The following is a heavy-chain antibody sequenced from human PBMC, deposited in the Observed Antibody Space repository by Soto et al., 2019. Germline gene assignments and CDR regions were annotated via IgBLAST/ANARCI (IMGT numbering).Heavy chain of an antibody. Sequence: PGGSLILSCAASGFTFSSYSMNWVRQAPGKGLEWVSSISSSSYIYYADSVKGRFTISRDNAKNSLYLQMNSLRAEDTAVYYCAREPWPSFGELSPPLFDPWGQGTLVTVSS. CDR1: GFTFSSYS. CDR2: ISSSSYI. CDR3: AREPWPSFGELSPPLFDP. D-gene: IGHD3-10*01. J-gene: IGHJ5*02. V-gene: IGHV3-21*01.